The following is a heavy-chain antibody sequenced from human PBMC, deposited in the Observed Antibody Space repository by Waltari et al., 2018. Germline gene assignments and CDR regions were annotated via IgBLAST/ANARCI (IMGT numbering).Heavy chain of an antibody. D-gene: IGHD1-1*01. J-gene: IGHJ4*02. CDR2: IYTSGST. CDR3: ARGRWVAYNLIYFDY. CDR1: GGSIRTYY. Sequence: QVQLQESGPGLVKPSETLSLTCTVSGGSIRTYYWSWIRQPPGKGLEWIGYIYTSGSTTYNPSLKSRVTISVDTSKNQFSLKLTSVAAADTAVYYCARGRWVAYNLIYFDYWGQGALVTVSS. V-gene: IGHV4-4*09.